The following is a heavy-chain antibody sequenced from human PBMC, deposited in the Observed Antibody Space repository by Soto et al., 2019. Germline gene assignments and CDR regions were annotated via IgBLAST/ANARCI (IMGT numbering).Heavy chain of an antibody. V-gene: IGHV4-59*08. CDR3: ARHLAAAGDFDY. CDR2: IYYSGST. D-gene: IGHD6-13*01. Sequence: ASETLSLTCTVSGGSISSYYWSCIRQPPGKGLEWIGYIYYSGSTNYNPSLKSRVTISVDTSKNQFSLKLSSVTAADTAVYYCARHLAAAGDFDYWGQGTLVTVSS. J-gene: IGHJ4*02. CDR1: GGSISSYY.